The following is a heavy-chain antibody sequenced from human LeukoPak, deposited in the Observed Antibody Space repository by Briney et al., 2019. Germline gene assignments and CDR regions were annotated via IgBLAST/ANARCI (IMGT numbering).Heavy chain of an antibody. CDR3: ARPRTRLAWFDP. CDR2: IYYDGST. CDR1: GGSISSYY. V-gene: IGHV4-59*08. J-gene: IGHJ5*02. D-gene: IGHD6-19*01. Sequence: PSETLSLTCTVSGGSISSYYWSWIRQPPGKGLEWIGYIYYDGSTNYNPSPKSRVTISVDTSKNQFSLKLRSVTAADTAVYYCARPRTRLAWFDPWGQGTLVTVSS.